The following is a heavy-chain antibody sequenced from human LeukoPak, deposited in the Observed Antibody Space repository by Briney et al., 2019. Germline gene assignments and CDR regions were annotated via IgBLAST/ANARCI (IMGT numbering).Heavy chain of an antibody. CDR1: GGSISSYY. D-gene: IGHD5-12*01. Sequence: PSETLSLTCTVSGGSISSYYWSWIRQPPGKGLEWIGYIYYRGSTNYNPSLKSRVTISVDTSKNQFSLKLSSVTAADTAVYYCARDQSGYDYNWFDPWGQGTLVTVSS. CDR2: IYYRGST. CDR3: ARDQSGYDYNWFDP. V-gene: IGHV4-59*12. J-gene: IGHJ5*02.